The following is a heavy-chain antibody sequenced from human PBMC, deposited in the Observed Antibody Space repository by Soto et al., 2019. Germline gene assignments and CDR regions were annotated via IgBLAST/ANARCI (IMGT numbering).Heavy chain of an antibody. Sequence: QVQLVQSGAEVKKPGASVKVSCKASGYTFSSHDINWVRQATGQGLEWMGWMNHNSGNTGYAQKFQGRVTMTRNTSISTAYMELSSPRSEDMAVYYCASYVRSYSNGIDVWGQGTTVTVSS. CDR2: MNHNSGNT. CDR3: ASYVRSYSNGIDV. D-gene: IGHD3-16*01. CDR1: GYTFSSHD. J-gene: IGHJ6*02. V-gene: IGHV1-8*01.